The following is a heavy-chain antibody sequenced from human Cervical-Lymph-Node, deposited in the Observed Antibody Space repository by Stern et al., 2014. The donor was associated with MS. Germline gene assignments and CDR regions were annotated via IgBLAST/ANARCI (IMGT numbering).Heavy chain of an antibody. CDR3: ARSQDIVVVSAATVEGYYYFGMDV. D-gene: IGHD2-2*01. J-gene: IGHJ6*02. CDR2: VYYDGST. CDR1: GGSMKSRSYY. Sequence: VQLEESGPGLVKPSGTLSLTCTISGGSMKSRSYYWVWIRQPPGKGLEWIGSVYYDGSTYYNPSLTSRVTISEDTSKNQFPLQLSSATAADTAVYYCARSQDIVVVSAATVEGYYYFGMDVWGQGTTVTVSS. V-gene: IGHV4-39*01.